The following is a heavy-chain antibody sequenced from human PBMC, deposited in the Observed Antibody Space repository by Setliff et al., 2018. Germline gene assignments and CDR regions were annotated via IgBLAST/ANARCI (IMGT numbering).Heavy chain of an antibody. D-gene: IGHD3-10*01. CDR1: GGSSSSDTYY. Sequence: SETLSLTCTVSGGSSSSDTYYWGWIRQPPGKGLEWIGSIFHSGSTYYSPSLKSRVTISVDTSKNQFSLKLTSVTAADTAVYYCARLSYYGSGSYYDFDSWGQGTLVTVSS. CDR2: IFHSGST. V-gene: IGHV4-39*01. CDR3: ARLSYYGSGSYYDFDS. J-gene: IGHJ4*02.